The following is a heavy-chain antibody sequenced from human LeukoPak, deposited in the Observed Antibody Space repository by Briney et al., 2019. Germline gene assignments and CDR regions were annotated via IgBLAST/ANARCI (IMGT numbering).Heavy chain of an antibody. CDR3: AKDFQRWLQLLGPWFDP. D-gene: IGHD5-24*01. J-gene: IGHJ5*02. V-gene: IGHV3-30*18. Sequence: GRSLRLSCAASGFTFSSYGMHWVRQAPGKGLEWVAVISHDGSNKYYADSVKGRFTISRDNSKNTLYLQMNSLRAEDTAVYYCAKDFQRWLQLLGPWFDPWGQGTLVTVSS. CDR2: ISHDGSNK. CDR1: GFTFSSYG.